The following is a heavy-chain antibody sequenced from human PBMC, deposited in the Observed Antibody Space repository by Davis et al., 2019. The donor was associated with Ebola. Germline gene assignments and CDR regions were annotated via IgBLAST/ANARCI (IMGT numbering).Heavy chain of an antibody. CDR1: GYSITRSDW. J-gene: IGHJ5*02. Sequence: SETLSLTCAVSGYSITRSDWWGWIRQSPGKGLEWIGYIHYRGNTKNNPSLQSRVTMSIDTSKNQLSLNLKSVTAFDPAIYYCARAVGPCSTSSCLTWFGPWGQGIVVTVSS. D-gene: IGHD2-2*01. CDR2: IHYRGNT. V-gene: IGHV4-28*06. CDR3: ARAVGPCSTSSCLTWFGP.